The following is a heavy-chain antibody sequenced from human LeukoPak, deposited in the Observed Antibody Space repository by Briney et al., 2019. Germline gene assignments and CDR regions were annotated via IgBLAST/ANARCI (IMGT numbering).Heavy chain of an antibody. CDR2: INPNSGGT. CDR3: ARVRTKTIFGASDAFDL. J-gene: IGHJ3*01. D-gene: IGHD3-3*01. V-gene: IGHV1-2*02. Sequence: ASVKVSCKASGYTFTGYYMHWVRQAPGQGLEWMGWINPNSGGTNYAQKFQSRLTLTSDTPMRTAYMELSSLKSDDTAVYYCARVRTKTIFGASDAFDLWGQGTLVTVSS. CDR1: GYTFTGYY.